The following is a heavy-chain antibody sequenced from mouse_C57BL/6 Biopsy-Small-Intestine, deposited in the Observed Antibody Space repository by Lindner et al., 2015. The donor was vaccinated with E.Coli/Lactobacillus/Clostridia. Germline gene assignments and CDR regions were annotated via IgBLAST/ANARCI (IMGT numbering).Heavy chain of an antibody. J-gene: IGHJ4*01. CDR2: ISSGSSTI. CDR1: GFTFSDYG. Sequence: VQLQESGGDLVKPGGSLKLSCAASGFTFSDYGMHWVRQAPEKGLEWVAYISSGSSTIYYADTVKGRFTISRDNAKNTLFLQMTSLRSEDTAMYYCARRRDYAMDYWGQGTSVTVSS. V-gene: IGHV5-17*01. CDR3: ARRRDYAMDY.